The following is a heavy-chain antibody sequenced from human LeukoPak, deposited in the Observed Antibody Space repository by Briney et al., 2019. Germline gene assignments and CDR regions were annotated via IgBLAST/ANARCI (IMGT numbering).Heavy chain of an antibody. CDR2: IYYSGST. V-gene: IGHV4-34*09. CDR3: ARGSYDILTGYYTAIDY. J-gene: IGHJ4*02. CDR1: GGSFSGYY. D-gene: IGHD3-9*01. Sequence: PSETLSLTCAVYGGSFSGYYWSWIRQPPGKGLEWIGYIYYSGSTYYNPSLKSRVTISVDTSKNQFSLKLSSVTAADTAVYYCARGSYDILTGYYTAIDYWGQGTLVTVSS.